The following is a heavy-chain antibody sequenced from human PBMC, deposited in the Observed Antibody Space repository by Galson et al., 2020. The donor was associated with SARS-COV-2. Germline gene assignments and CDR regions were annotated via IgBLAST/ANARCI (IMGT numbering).Heavy chain of an antibody. V-gene: IGHV3-53*01. J-gene: IGHJ6*02. CDR1: GFTVTTKS. CDR3: ARVGWTVLVMDV. Sequence: GGSLRLSCAATGFTVTTKSISWVRQVPGTGLEWVTAIYSGGSTYYADSVKGRFTIARDNSKNTLYLQMNSLRAEDTAVDYCARVGWTVLVMDVWGQGTTVTVSS. D-gene: IGHD4-17*01. CDR2: IYSGGST.